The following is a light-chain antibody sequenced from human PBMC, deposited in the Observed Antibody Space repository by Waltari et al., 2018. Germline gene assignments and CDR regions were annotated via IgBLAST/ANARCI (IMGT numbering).Light chain of an antibody. V-gene: IGKV3D-15*01. CDR3: QQYKNWPPWT. J-gene: IGKJ1*01. CDR1: ESVTTK. Sequence: EIVLTQSPATLSVSPGDTATLSCRASESVTTKLAWYQHQPGQAPGLLIYGASARATGIPARFSGSGSGTEFTLTISSLQSEDFAVYYCQQYKNWPPWTFGQGTKVEIK. CDR2: GAS.